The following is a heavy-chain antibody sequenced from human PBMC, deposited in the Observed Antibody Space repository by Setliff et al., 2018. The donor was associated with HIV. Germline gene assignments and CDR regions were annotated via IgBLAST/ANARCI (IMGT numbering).Heavy chain of an antibody. Sequence: PSETLSLTCTVSGGSISGHYWSWIRQPPGRGLEWIGYIYSSGSTNFNPPLQSRVTISVDTSKNQFSLKLSSVTAADTAVYYCARAYFGSGIYYWGQGTLVTVSS. V-gene: IGHV4-4*09. CDR2: IYSSGST. CDR3: ARAYFGSGIYY. J-gene: IGHJ4*02. CDR1: GGSISGHY. D-gene: IGHD3-10*01.